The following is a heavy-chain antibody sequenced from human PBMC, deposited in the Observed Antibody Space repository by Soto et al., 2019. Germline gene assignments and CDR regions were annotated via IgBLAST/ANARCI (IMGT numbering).Heavy chain of an antibody. CDR2: IDPSDSYT. CDR1: GYSFTSYW. CDR3: ARFALGGSSWYYFDY. Sequence: LGESLKISCKGSGYSFTSYWISWVRQMPGKGLEWMGRIDPSDSYTNYSPSFQGHVTISADKSISTAYLQWSSLKASDTAMYYCARFALGGSSWYYFDYWGQGTLVTVSS. V-gene: IGHV5-10-1*01. J-gene: IGHJ4*02. D-gene: IGHD6-13*01.